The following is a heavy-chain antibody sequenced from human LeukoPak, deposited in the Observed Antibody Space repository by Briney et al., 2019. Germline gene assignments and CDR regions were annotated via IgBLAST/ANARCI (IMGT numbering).Heavy chain of an antibody. D-gene: IGHD6-13*01. V-gene: IGHV4-34*01. Sequence: SETLSLTCAVYGGSFSGYYWRWVRQPPGKGLEWIGEINHSGSTNYNPSLKSRVTIPVDTSKNQFSLKMTSVTAANTAVYYCTRDIEPAGLFLDYGGQGTLVTVTS. CDR3: TRDIEPAGLFLDY. CDR2: INHSGST. J-gene: IGHJ4*02. CDR1: GGSFSGYY.